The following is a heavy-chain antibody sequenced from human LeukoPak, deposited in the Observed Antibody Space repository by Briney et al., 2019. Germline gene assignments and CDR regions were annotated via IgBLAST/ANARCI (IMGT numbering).Heavy chain of an antibody. CDR3: ASSGSYSGGY. Sequence: GGSLRLSCAASGFSLSAYWMTWVRQAPGKGLEWVANINRDGSQKNHVDSVKGRFTISRDNAKNSLYLQMNSLRAEDTAVYYCASSGSYSGGYWGQGTLVTVSS. J-gene: IGHJ4*02. V-gene: IGHV3-7*03. CDR1: GFSLSAYW. CDR2: INRDGSQK. D-gene: IGHD1-26*01.